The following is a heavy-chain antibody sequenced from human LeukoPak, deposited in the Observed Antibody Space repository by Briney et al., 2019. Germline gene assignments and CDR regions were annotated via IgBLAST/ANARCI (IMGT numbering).Heavy chain of an antibody. CDR3: AKDSYSKGDF. V-gene: IGHV1-2*02. Sequence: ASVKVSCKASGYTFTGYYMHWVRQAPGQGLEWMGWINPNSGGTNYAQKFQGRVTMTRDTSISTAYMELNRLRTDDTAVYYCAKDSYSKGDFWGQGVLVTVSS. CDR1: GYTFTGYY. D-gene: IGHD6-13*01. CDR2: INPNSGGT. J-gene: IGHJ4*02.